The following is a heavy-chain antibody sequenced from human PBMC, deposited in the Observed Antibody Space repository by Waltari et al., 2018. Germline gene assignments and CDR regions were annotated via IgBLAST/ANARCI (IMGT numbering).Heavy chain of an antibody. J-gene: IGHJ4*02. CDR3: AKERHPRWLQSTYFDY. V-gene: IGHV3-30*18. CDR1: AFTFSTYG. CDR2: ISYEGSNK. D-gene: IGHD5-12*01. Sequence: QVQLVESGGGVVQPGRSLRLSCAASAFTFSTYGMHWVRQAPGKGVEGVAVISYEGSNKFYAESVKGRFTISRDNSKNTLYLQMNSLRVEDTAVYFCAKERHPRWLQSTYFDYWGQGTLVTVSS.